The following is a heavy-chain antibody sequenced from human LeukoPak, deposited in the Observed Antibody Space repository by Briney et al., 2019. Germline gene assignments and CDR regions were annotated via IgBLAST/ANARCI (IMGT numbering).Heavy chain of an antibody. CDR1: GGTFSSYA. J-gene: IGHJ6*03. CDR3: ARGAYDFWSGYRPHYYYYYYMDV. Sequence: SVKVPCKASGGTFSSYAISWVRQAPGQGLEWMGGIIPIFGTANYAQKFQGRVTITADESTSTAYMELSSLRSEDTAVYYCARGAYDFWSGYRPHYYYYYYMDVWGKGTTVTVSS. D-gene: IGHD3-3*01. CDR2: IIPIFGTA. V-gene: IGHV1-69*13.